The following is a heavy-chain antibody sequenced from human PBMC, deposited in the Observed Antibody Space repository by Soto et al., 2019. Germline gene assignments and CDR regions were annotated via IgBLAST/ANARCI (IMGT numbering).Heavy chain of an antibody. J-gene: IGHJ4*02. CDR1: GGTFSSYT. D-gene: IGHD3-10*01. Sequence: QVQLVQSGAEVKKPGSSVKVSCKASGGTFSSYTITWVRQAPGQGLEWMGRIIPILGIPNYAQKFQGRVTLPADKSTSRAYMELTSLRSEDTAVYYCAIDGSEIYYYPGYWGQGPLVTVSS. V-gene: IGHV1-69*02. CDR3: AIDGSEIYYYPGY. CDR2: IIPILGIP.